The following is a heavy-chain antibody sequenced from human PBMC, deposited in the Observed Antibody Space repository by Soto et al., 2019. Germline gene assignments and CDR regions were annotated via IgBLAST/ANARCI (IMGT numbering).Heavy chain of an antibody. Sequence: EVQLLESGGGMVQPGGSLRLSCAASGFSFNNYAMTWVRQAPGKGREWVSTISGTGDNTYYVDSGKGRVTVSRDNSKKTMILQRTNLRAEDTAIYYCANPPGEGYSFSFYYVNGIDVWGQGTTVTVSS. CDR1: GFSFNNYA. D-gene: IGHD3-22*01. J-gene: IGHJ6*02. V-gene: IGHV3-23*01. CDR3: ANPPGEGYSFSFYYVNGIDV. CDR2: ISGTGDNT.